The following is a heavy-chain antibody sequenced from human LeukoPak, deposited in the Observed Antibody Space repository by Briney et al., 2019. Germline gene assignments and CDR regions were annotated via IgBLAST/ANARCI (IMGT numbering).Heavy chain of an antibody. V-gene: IGHV1-69*13. Sequence: ASVKVSCKASGYTFTSYYMHWVRQAPGQGLEWMGGIIPIFGTANYAQKFQGRVTITADESTSTAYMELSSLRSEDTAVYYCARGMVRGRYFDYWGQGTLVTVSS. CDR3: ARGMVRGRYFDY. CDR2: IIPIFGTA. D-gene: IGHD3-10*01. J-gene: IGHJ4*02. CDR1: GYTFTSYY.